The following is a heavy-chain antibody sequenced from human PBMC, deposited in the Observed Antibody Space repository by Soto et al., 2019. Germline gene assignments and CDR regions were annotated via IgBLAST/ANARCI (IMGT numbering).Heavy chain of an antibody. Sequence: EVQLLESGGGLVQPGGSLRLSCAASGFTFSSYAMSWVRQAPGKGLEWVSAISGSGGRTYYPDSVKGRFTISRDNSKNTLYLQMNSLSAEDTAVYYCAANRGYNYYYGMDVWGQGTTVTVSS. V-gene: IGHV3-23*01. CDR1: GFTFSSYA. D-gene: IGHD3-22*01. J-gene: IGHJ6*02. CDR2: ISGSGGRT. CDR3: AANRGYNYYYGMDV.